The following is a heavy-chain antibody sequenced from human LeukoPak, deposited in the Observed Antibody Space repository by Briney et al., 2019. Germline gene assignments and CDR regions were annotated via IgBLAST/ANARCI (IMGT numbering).Heavy chain of an antibody. J-gene: IGHJ4*02. CDR1: GGSFSGYS. D-gene: IGHD3-22*01. CDR2: IVHSGNT. CDR3: ARTTYDRPRVISD. Sequence: SETLSLTCAVSGGSFSGYSWTWIRQPPGQGLEWIGEIVHSGNTNYSPSLKSRVTISADTAKHQFSLQLTSVTAADTAIYYCARTTYDRPRVISDWGRGTLVTGSS. V-gene: IGHV4-34*12.